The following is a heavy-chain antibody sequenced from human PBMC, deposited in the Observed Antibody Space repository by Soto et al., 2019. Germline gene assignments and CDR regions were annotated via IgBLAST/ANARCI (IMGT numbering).Heavy chain of an antibody. D-gene: IGHD3-3*01. Sequence: SETLSLTCTVSGGSISSGGYYWSWIRQHPGKGLEWIGYIYYSGSTYYNPSLKSRVTISVDTSKNQFSLKLSSVTAADTAVYYCATRGVTREGPVWLHWFDPWGQGTLVTVSS. V-gene: IGHV4-31*03. CDR3: ATRGVTREGPVWLHWFDP. CDR1: GGSISSGGYY. CDR2: IYYSGST. J-gene: IGHJ5*02.